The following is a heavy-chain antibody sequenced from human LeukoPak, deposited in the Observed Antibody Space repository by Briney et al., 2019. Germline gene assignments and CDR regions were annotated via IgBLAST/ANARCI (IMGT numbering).Heavy chain of an antibody. CDR1: GGTFSSYA. J-gene: IGHJ1*01. CDR2: ISPSGGST. D-gene: IGHD3-3*01. V-gene: IGHV1-46*01. CDR3: ARGSATSPRSASAPTPCPE. Sequence: ASVKVSCKASGGTFSSYAISWVRQAPGQGLEWMGIISPSGGSTSYAQKFQGRVTMTRDMSTSTVYMVLSSLRSEDTAVYYCARGSATSPRSASAPTPCPE.